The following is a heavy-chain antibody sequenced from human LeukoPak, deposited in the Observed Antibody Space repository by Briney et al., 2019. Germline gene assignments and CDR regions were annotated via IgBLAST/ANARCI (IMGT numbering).Heavy chain of an antibody. Sequence: SETLSLTCTVSGGSIRSYYWTWIWQPPGKGLECIGYISYSGSSSYNPSLKSRVTISVDTSNNQFSLKLSAVTAADTAVYYCATYYYDSIWGFDPWGQGTLVTVSS. CDR2: ISYSGSS. D-gene: IGHD3-22*01. J-gene: IGHJ5*02. V-gene: IGHV4-59*01. CDR3: ATYYYDSIWGFDP. CDR1: GGSIRSYY.